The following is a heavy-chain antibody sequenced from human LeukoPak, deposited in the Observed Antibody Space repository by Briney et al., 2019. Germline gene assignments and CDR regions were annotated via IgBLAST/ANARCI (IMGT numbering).Heavy chain of an antibody. CDR2: IYYSGST. D-gene: IGHD3-3*02. Sequence: PSGTLSLTCAVSGGSISSYYWSWIRQPPGKGLEWIGYIYYSGSTIYNPSLKSRVTMSLDTSKNQFSLKLRSVTAADTAVYYCARGVISTDAFDVWGQGTMVTVSS. CDR3: ARGVISTDAFDV. J-gene: IGHJ3*01. CDR1: GGSISSYY. V-gene: IGHV4-59*01.